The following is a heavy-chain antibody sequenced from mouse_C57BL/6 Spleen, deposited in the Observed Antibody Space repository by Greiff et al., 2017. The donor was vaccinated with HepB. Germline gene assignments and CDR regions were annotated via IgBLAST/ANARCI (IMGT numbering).Heavy chain of an antibody. Sequence: QVQLQQPGAELVKPGASVKMSCKASGYTFTSYWITWVKQRPGQGLEWIGDIYPGSGSTNYNEKFKSKATLTVDTSSSTAYMQLSSLPSEDSAVYYCARGGINYPYYYAMDYWGQGTSVTVSS. D-gene: IGHD2-1*01. CDR3: ARGGINYPYYYAMDY. CDR2: IYPGSGST. V-gene: IGHV1-55*01. J-gene: IGHJ4*01. CDR1: GYTFTSYW.